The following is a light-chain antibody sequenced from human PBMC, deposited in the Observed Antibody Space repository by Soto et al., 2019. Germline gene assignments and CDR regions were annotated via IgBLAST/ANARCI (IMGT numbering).Light chain of an antibody. V-gene: IGKV3-20*01. CDR3: LQYGSSVWT. Sequence: EIVLTQSPGTLSLSPGERATLSCRASQRLSSNYLAWFQQKPGQAPRLLIYGASSRATGIPDRFSGSGSGTDFTLTIPRLEPEDFAVYYCLQYGSSVWTFGQGTKGEIK. CDR2: GAS. CDR1: QRLSSNY. J-gene: IGKJ1*01.